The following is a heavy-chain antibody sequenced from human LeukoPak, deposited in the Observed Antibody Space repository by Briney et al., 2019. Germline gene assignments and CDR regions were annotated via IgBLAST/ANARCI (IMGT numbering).Heavy chain of an antibody. V-gene: IGHV5-51*01. Sequence: GATLQISCKGSGSSFTSYWIGWVRQLPGKGLEWMGIISPADSDTKYSPSFQGQVTISADKSISTAYLQWSSLKASDTAIYYCARLDHYDILTGFVGDFWGQGTLVTVSS. CDR1: GSSFTSYW. CDR3: ARLDHYDILTGFVGDF. D-gene: IGHD3-9*01. CDR2: ISPADSDT. J-gene: IGHJ4*02.